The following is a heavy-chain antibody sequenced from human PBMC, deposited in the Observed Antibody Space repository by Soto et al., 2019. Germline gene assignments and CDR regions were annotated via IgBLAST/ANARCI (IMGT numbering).Heavy chain of an antibody. Sequence: SGPTLVNPTHTLTLTCTFSGVSLSTVGMRVSWIRQPPGKALEWLARIDWDDDKFYSTSLKTRLTISKDTSKNQVVLTMTNMDPLDTATYYCARGRESDGNFAYWGQGYLLALSS. J-gene: IGHJ4*02. V-gene: IGHV2-70*04. CDR3: ARGRESDGNFAY. CDR2: IDWDDDK. CDR1: GVSLSTVGMR.